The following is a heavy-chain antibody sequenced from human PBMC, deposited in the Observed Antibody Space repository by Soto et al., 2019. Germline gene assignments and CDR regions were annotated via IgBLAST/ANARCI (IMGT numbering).Heavy chain of an antibody. J-gene: IGHJ6*02. V-gene: IGHV4-39*01. CDR3: ARLGGYCSSTSCYGYYGMDV. D-gene: IGHD2-2*01. CDR1: GGSISSRPYS. Sequence: PSETLSLTCTVSGGSISSRPYSWGWIRHPPGKGLEWIGTFYYSGSTNYNPSLESRVTISVDTSKNQFSLKVSSVTAADTAVYYCARLGGYCSSTSCYGYYGMDVWGQGTTVT. CDR2: FYYSGST.